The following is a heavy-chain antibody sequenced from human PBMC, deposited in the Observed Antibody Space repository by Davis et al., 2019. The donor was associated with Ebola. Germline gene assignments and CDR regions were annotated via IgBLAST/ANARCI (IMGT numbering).Heavy chain of an antibody. CDR2: IYYSGST. Sequence: SETLSLTCTVSDGSISSSSYYWGWIRQPPGKGLEWIANIYYSGSTQYNPSLKSRVTISVDTSKNQFSLKLTSVTAADTAVYYCARNLIYNYDGSVYSSPYYFDYWGQGTLVTVSS. D-gene: IGHD3-22*01. J-gene: IGHJ4*02. CDR1: DGSISSSSYY. V-gene: IGHV4-39*01. CDR3: ARNLIYNYDGSVYSSPYYFDY.